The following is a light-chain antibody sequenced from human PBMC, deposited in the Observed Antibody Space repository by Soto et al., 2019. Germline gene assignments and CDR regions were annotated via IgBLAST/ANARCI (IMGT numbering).Light chain of an antibody. CDR2: GAS. CDR3: QQYASSLT. V-gene: IGKV3-20*01. Sequence: EIVLTQSPGSLSLSLGERATLSCWASQSVDSAFFAWYQQKPGQPPRLLMYGASRRATGIPDRFSGSGSGTDFTLTISRLEPEDFAVYYCQQYASSLTFGQGTKVEI. J-gene: IGKJ1*01. CDR1: QSVDSAF.